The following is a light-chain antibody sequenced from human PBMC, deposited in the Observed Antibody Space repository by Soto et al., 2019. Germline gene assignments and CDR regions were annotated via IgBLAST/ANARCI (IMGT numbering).Light chain of an antibody. Sequence: DIVMTQSPDSLAVSLGERATINCKSSQSVLYSSNNKNYLAWYQQKPGQPPKLLIYWASTRESGVPDRFSGSGSGTDFTLTISSLQAEDVAVYYCQQYYSTPPQFCQGNKVEIK. CDR2: WAS. CDR3: QQYYSTPPQ. V-gene: IGKV4-1*01. CDR1: QSVLYSSNNKNY. J-gene: IGKJ1*01.